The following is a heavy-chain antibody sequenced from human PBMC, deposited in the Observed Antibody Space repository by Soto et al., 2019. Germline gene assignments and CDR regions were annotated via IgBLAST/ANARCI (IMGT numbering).Heavy chain of an antibody. CDR1: GLTFGSRA. Sequence: GGSLRLSCVASGLTFGSRAMTWVRQAPGEGLQWVSTITDTGGDAKYADSVRGRFVISRDNSKKTLYLQMTSLTAEDSATYYCARGSTGSYPGSRIFDFWGRGTLVTVSS. J-gene: IGHJ4*02. CDR3: ARGSTGSYPGSRIFDF. V-gene: IGHV3-23*01. CDR2: ITDTGGDA. D-gene: IGHD3-10*01.